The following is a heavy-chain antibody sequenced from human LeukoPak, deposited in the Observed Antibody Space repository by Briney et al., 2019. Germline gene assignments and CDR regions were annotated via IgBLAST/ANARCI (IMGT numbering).Heavy chain of an antibody. V-gene: IGHV4-59*12. CDR2: IYYSGST. CDR3: ARDGMAGAFGI. CDR1: GGSFSTYY. Sequence: SETLSLTCTVSGGSFSTYYWSWIRQPPGKGLEWVGYIYYSGSTNYNPSLQSRVTISVDTSKNQFSLKLSSVTAADTAVYYCARDGMAGAFGIWGQGTMVTVSS. J-gene: IGHJ3*02. D-gene: IGHD1-14*01.